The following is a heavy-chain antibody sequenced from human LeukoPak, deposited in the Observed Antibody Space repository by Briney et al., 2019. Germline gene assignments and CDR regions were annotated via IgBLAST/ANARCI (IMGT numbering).Heavy chain of an antibody. CDR2: IYYSGST. V-gene: IGHV4-59*01. Sequence: SETLSLTCTVSGGSISSYYWSWIRQPPGKGLEWIGYIYYSGSTNYNPSLKSRVTISVDTSKNQFSLKLSSVTAADTAVYYCAAPFPGTYDSSGYRDYWGQGTLVTVSS. D-gene: IGHD3-22*01. J-gene: IGHJ4*02. CDR3: AAPFPGTYDSSGYRDY. CDR1: GGSISSYY.